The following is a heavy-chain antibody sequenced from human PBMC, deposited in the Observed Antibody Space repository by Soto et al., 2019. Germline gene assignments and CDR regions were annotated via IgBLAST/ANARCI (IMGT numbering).Heavy chain of an antibody. V-gene: IGHV3-23*01. D-gene: IGHD2-8*01. Sequence: GGSLRLSCAASGFTFSSYAMSWVRQAPGKGLEWVSAISGSGGSTYYADSVKGRFTISRDNSKNTLYLQMNSLRAEDTAVYYCAKDCLMVYASYYFDYWGQGTLVTVSS. CDR3: AKDCLMVYASYYFDY. CDR1: GFTFSSYA. CDR2: ISGSGGST. J-gene: IGHJ4*02.